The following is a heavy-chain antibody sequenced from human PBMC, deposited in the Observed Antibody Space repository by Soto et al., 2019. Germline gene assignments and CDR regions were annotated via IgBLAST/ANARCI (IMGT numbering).Heavy chain of an antibody. V-gene: IGHV3-23*01. J-gene: IGHJ4*02. CDR1: GFTFSTYA. CDR3: AKFHGSGTYHNFPDY. D-gene: IGHD3-10*01. Sequence: GGSLRLSCAASGFTFSTYAMSWVRQAPGKGLEWVSGISGSGGTTYYADSVKGRFTTSRDKSKSMLYLQMNGLRAEDTAVYYCAKFHGSGTYHNFPDYWGQGTLVTVSS. CDR2: ISGSGGTT.